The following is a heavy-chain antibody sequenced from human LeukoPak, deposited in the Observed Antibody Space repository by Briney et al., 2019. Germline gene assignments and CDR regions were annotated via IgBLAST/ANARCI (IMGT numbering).Heavy chain of an antibody. CDR1: GFSFSIYG. Sequence: GRSLRLSCAASGFSFSIYGMHWVRQSPGKGLEWVAVIWNDGSNKYYADSAKGRFTISRDNSKNTLFLQMNSLRAEGTAVYYCARASGSYDYWGQGTLVTVSS. D-gene: IGHD1-26*01. CDR3: ARASGSYDY. CDR2: IWNDGSNK. J-gene: IGHJ4*02. V-gene: IGHV3-33*02.